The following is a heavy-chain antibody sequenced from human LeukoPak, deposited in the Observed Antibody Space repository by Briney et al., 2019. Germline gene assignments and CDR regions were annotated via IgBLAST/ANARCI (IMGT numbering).Heavy chain of an antibody. CDR1: GGSISSSPYF. J-gene: IGHJ5*02. V-gene: IGHV4-39*07. Sequence: SETLSLTCSVSGGSISSSPYFWGWICQSPGKGLEWIGTIYYSGSTNYNPSLKSRVTISVDTSKNQFSLKLSSVTAADTAVYYCASGYDFEGWFDPWGQGTLVTVSS. D-gene: IGHD5-12*01. CDR3: ASGYDFEGWFDP. CDR2: IYYSGST.